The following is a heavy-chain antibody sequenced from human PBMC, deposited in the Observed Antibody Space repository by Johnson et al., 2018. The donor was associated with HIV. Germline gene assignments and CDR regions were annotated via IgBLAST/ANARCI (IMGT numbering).Heavy chain of an antibody. CDR3: AKGQSSGYPKDALDI. CDR1: GFTFSNYG. CDR2: IRYDGSIK. Sequence: QVQLVESGGGVVQPGGSLRLSCATSGFTFSNYGMHWVRQAPGKGLEWVAFIRYDGSIKYYLDSVKGRFTISRDNSKNTLYLQMNSLRAEETAVYYCAKGQSSGYPKDALDIWGQGTIVIGSS. D-gene: IGHD3-22*01. V-gene: IGHV3-30*02. J-gene: IGHJ3*02.